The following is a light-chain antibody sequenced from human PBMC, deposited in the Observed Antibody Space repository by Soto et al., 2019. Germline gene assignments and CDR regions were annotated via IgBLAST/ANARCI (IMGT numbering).Light chain of an antibody. V-gene: IGKV2-30*01. J-gene: IGKJ1*01. CDR1: QSLVYSDGNTY. CDR2: KVS. Sequence: DVVMTQSPLSLPVTLGQPASISCRSSQSLVYSDGNTYLSWFQQRPGQSPRRLIYKVSNGDSGVPDRFSGSGSGTDFTLEISRVEAEDVGIYYCMQGTHWPPTFGQGTKVEIK. CDR3: MQGTHWPPT.